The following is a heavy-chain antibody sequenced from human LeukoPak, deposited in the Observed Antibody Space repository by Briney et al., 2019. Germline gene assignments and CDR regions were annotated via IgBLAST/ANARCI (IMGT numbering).Heavy chain of an antibody. V-gene: IGHV1-46*01. CDR1: GYTFTSYY. Sequence: ASVKVSCKASGYTFTSYYMHWVRQAPGQGLEWMGIINPSGGSTSYAQKFQGRVTITADESTSTAYMELSSLRSEDTAVYYCATNGDCSGGSCYLFDYWGQGTLVTVSS. CDR3: ATNGDCSGGSCYLFDY. D-gene: IGHD2-15*01. J-gene: IGHJ4*02. CDR2: INPSGGST.